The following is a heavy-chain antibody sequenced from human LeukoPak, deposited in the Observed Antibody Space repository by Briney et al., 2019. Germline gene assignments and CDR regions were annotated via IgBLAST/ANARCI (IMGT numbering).Heavy chain of an antibody. Sequence: GASVKVSCKASGYTFTGYYMHWARQAPGQGLEWMGWINPNSGGTNYAQKFQGRVTMTRDTSISTAYMELSRLRSDDTAVYYCARDGGMTTVTTGRYYYYYYYMDVWGKGTTVTVSS. CDR2: INPNSGGT. J-gene: IGHJ6*03. CDR1: GYTFTGYY. CDR3: ARDGGMTTVTTGRYYYYYYYMDV. D-gene: IGHD4-11*01. V-gene: IGHV1-2*02.